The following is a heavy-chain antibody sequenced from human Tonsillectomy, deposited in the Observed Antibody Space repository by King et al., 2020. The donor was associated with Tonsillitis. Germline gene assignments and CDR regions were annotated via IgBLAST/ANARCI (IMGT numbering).Heavy chain of an antibody. CDR3: VRGIYCSGGSCYPHFDY. CDR1: GYSISSGYY. Sequence: QLQESGPGLVKPSETLSLTCTVSGYSISSGYYWGWIRQPPGKGLEWIGSIYHSGSTYYNPSLKSRVTISVDTSKNQFSLKLSSVTAADTAVYYCVRGIYCSGGSCYPHFDYWGQGTLVTVSS. J-gene: IGHJ4*02. D-gene: IGHD2-15*01. CDR2: IYHSGST. V-gene: IGHV4-38-2*02.